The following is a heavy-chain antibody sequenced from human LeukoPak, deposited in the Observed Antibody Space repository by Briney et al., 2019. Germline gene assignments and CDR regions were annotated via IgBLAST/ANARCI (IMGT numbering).Heavy chain of an antibody. D-gene: IGHD2-2*01. J-gene: IGHJ6*02. CDR2: ISGSGGST. CDR3: AKGLDIVVPYYAMDV. Sequence: PGGSLRLSCAASGFTFSSYAMSCVRQAPGKGLEWVSAISGSGGSTYYADSVKGRFTISRDNSKNTLYLQMNSLRAEDTAVYYCAKGLDIVVPYYAMDVWGQGTTVTVSS. V-gene: IGHV3-23*01. CDR1: GFTFSSYA.